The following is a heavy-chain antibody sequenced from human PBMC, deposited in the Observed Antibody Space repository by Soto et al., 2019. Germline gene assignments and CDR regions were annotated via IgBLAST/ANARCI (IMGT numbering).Heavy chain of an antibody. CDR3: ARQGFGPLHGLVDV. CDR1: GGSINSYY. D-gene: IGHD3-10*01. V-gene: IGHV4-59*08. J-gene: IGHJ6*02. Sequence: PSETLSLTCTVFGGSINSYYWSWIRQSPGKRMEWIGYVHHSWGSSYNPSLQSRVAISLDTSKSQFSLKVTSVTATDTAVYYCARQGFGPLHGLVDVWGQGTTVTVSS. CDR2: VHHSWGS.